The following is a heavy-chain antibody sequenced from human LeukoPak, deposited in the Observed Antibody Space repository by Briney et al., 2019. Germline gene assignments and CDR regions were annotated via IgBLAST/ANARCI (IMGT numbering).Heavy chain of an antibody. J-gene: IGHJ6*02. V-gene: IGHV4-31*02. CDR3: ARFSTYYYYYGMDV. CDR2: IYYSGST. D-gene: IGHD2-2*01. Sequence: SWVGQAPGKGLKGIGYIYYSGSTYYNPSLKSRVTISVDTSKNQFSLKLSSVTAADTAVYYCARFSTYYYYYGMDVWGQGTTVTVSS.